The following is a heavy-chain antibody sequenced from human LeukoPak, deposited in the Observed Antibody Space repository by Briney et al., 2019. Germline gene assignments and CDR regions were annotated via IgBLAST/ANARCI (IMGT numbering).Heavy chain of an antibody. D-gene: IGHD6-6*01. CDR3: AKDKYLPPSIAARPPPPMGAFDI. V-gene: IGHV3-23*01. Sequence: QPGGSLRLSCAASGFTFSSYAMSWVRQAPGKGLEWVSAISGSGGSTYYADSVKGRFTISRDNSKNTLYLQMNSLRAEDTAVYYCAKDKYLPPSIAARPPPPMGAFDIWGQGTMVTVPS. CDR1: GFTFSSYA. CDR2: ISGSGGST. J-gene: IGHJ3*02.